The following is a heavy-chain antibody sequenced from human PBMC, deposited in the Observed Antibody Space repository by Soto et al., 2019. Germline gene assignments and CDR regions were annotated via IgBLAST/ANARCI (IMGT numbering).Heavy chain of an antibody. Sequence: QLQLQESGPGLVKPSETLSLTCTVSGGSISSDIYYWGWIRQPPGKGLEWIGNIYYSGGTYYNPSLRSRVTISIDTSKNQFSLKLSSVTAADTAVYYCARGGYSNWRIDYWGQGSLVTVSS. D-gene: IGHD5-12*01. J-gene: IGHJ4*02. V-gene: IGHV4-39*01. CDR3: ARGGYSNWRIDY. CDR1: GGSISSDIYY. CDR2: IYYSGGT.